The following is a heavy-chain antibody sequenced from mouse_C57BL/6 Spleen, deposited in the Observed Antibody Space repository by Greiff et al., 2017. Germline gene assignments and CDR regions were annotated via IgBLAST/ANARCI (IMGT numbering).Heavy chain of an antibody. CDR1: GYSITSGYY. Sequence: EVKLVESGPGLVKPSQSLSLTCSVTGYSITSGYYWYWIRQSPGNKLEWRGYISYDGSNNYNPSLKNLISITRDTSKNQFFLKVNSLTTEDTATYYCARESPYDYEGYAMDYWGQGTSVTVSS. CDR3: ARESPYDYEGYAMDY. J-gene: IGHJ4*01. D-gene: IGHD2-4*01. V-gene: IGHV3-6*01. CDR2: ISYDGSN.